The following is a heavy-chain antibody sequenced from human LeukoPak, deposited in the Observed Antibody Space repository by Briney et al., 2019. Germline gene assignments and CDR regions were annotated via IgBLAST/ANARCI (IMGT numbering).Heavy chain of an antibody. Sequence: ASVKVSCKASGYTFTSYDINWVRQATGQGLEWMGWMNPNSGNTGYAQKFQGRVTMTRNTSISTAYMELSSLRSEDTAVYYCARDGYSYERMDVWDQGTTVTVSS. CDR3: ARDGYSYERMDV. V-gene: IGHV1-8*01. J-gene: IGHJ6*02. D-gene: IGHD5-18*01. CDR2: MNPNSGNT. CDR1: GYTFTSYD.